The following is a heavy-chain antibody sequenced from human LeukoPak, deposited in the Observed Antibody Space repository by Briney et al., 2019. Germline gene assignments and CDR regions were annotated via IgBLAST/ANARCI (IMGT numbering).Heavy chain of an antibody. CDR3: ARHLYSSSSGIDY. Sequence: GESLKISCKGSGFSITSYWIAWVRQMPGKGLEWMGIIYPGDSDTRYSPSFQGQVTISGDKSISTAYLQWSSLKASDTAMYYCARHLYSSSSGIDYWGQGTLVTVSS. CDR1: GFSITSYW. V-gene: IGHV5-51*01. J-gene: IGHJ4*02. D-gene: IGHD6-6*01. CDR2: IYPGDSDT.